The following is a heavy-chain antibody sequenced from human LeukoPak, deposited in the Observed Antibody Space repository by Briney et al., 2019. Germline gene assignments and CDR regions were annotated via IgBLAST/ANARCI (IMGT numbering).Heavy chain of an antibody. CDR1: GFTFSTYY. V-gene: IGHV3-7*01. J-gene: IGHJ4*02. Sequence: GSLRLSCAASGFTFSTYYMTWVRQAPGKGLEWVANIKQDGSQKYYVDSVQGRFTISRDNAKNSLYLQMNSLRAEDTAVYYCAAQRGVGFDYWGQGTLGTVSP. CDR3: AAQRGVGFDY. D-gene: IGHD3-10*01. CDR2: IKQDGSQK.